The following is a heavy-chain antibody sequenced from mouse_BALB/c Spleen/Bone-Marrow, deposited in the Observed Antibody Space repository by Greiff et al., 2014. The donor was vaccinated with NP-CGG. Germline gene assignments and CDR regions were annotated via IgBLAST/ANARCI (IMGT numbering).Heavy chain of an antibody. CDR2: INPGSGGT. V-gene: IGHV1-54*01. J-gene: IGHJ3*01. CDR3: ARVLGLSF. CDR1: GYAFTNYL. D-gene: IGHD4-1*01. Sequence: VQLQESGAEVVRPGTSVKVSCKASGYAFTNYLIEWIKQRPGQGLEWIGLINPGSGGTNYNEKFKGKATLTADKSSSTAYMQLSSLTSDDSAVYFCARVLGLSFWGQGTLFRVSA.